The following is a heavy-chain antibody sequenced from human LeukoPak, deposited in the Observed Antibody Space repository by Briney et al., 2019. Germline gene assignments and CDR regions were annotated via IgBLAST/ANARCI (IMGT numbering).Heavy chain of an antibody. Sequence: SETLSPTCTVSAGSISSSSYYWGWIRQSPGKGLEWIGSIYYSGSTYYNPSLKSRLTISVDTSENQFSVKLSSVTAADTAVYYCVTSNYGRFDHWGQGTLVTVSS. CDR1: AGSISSSSYY. CDR3: VTSNYGRFDH. CDR2: IYYSGST. V-gene: IGHV4-39*01. D-gene: IGHD4-11*01. J-gene: IGHJ5*02.